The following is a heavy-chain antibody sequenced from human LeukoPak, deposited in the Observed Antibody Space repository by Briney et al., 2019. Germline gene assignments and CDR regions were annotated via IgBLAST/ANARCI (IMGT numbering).Heavy chain of an antibody. J-gene: IGHJ4*02. CDR3: ARVNYDILTGQGYYFDY. CDR2: IYHSGST. D-gene: IGHD3-9*01. V-gene: IGHV4-30-2*01. Sequence: SQTLSLTCAVSGGSISSGGYSWGWVRQPPGRGRGWIGYIYHSGSTYYNPSLKSRVTISVYRSKTQFSLKLSSVTAADTAVYYCARVNYDILTGQGYYFDYWGQGTLVTVSS. CDR1: GGSISSGGYS.